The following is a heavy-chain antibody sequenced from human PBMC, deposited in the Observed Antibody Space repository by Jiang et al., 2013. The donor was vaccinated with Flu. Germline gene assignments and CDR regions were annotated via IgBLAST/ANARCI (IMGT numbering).Heavy chain of an antibody. Sequence: GDSVSSTSAAWDWIRQSPSRGLEWLGRTYYRSKWYTDYAVSVKSRITINPDTSKNHFSLQLSSVTPEDTAVYYCTRARVVRTTPSGWFDPWGQGIPVTVSS. D-gene: IGHD1-26*01. CDR2: TYYRSKWYT. CDR3: TRARVVRTTPSGWFDP. CDR1: GDSVSSTSAA. J-gene: IGHJ5*02. V-gene: IGHV6-1*01.